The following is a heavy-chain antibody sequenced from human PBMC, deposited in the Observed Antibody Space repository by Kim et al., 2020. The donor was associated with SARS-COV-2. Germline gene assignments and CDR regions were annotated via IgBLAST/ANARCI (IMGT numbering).Heavy chain of an antibody. CDR2: IYYSGST. V-gene: IGHV4-31*03. D-gene: IGHD4-17*01. Sequence: SETLSLTCTVSGGSISSGGYYWSWIRQLPGKGLEWIGYIYYSGSTYYNPSLKSRVTISVDTSKNQFSLKLSSVTAADTTVYYCARDLRGDYVFDYWGQGTLVTVSS. CDR1: GGSISSGGYY. J-gene: IGHJ4*02. CDR3: ARDLRGDYVFDY.